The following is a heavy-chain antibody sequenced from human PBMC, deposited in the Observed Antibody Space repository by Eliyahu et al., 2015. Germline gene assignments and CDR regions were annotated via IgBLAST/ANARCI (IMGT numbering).Heavy chain of an antibody. CDR1: GFPFNNYA. Sequence: EVQLLESGGGLVQPGGSLRLPCAAXGFPFNNYAMSWVRQAPGKGLEWVSSISGSGDSTYYADSVKGRFTISRDNSKNFLYLQMDSLRAEDTALYYCAKHKALTAGSFDHWGQGTLVTVSS. CDR3: AKHKALTAGSFDH. CDR2: ISGSGDST. J-gene: IGHJ4*02. V-gene: IGHV3-23*01.